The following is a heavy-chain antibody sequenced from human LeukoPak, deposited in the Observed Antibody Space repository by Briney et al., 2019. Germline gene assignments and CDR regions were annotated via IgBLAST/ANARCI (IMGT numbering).Heavy chain of an antibody. Sequence: GGSLRLSCAASGFTFSSYAMHWVRQAPGKGLEWVAVISYDGSNKYYADSVKGRFTISRDNSKNTLYLQMNSLRAEDTAVYYCAREISLEMAYPRAFDYWGQGTLVTVSS. CDR2: ISYDGSNK. J-gene: IGHJ4*02. CDR1: GFTFSSYA. D-gene: IGHD5-24*01. CDR3: AREISLEMAYPRAFDY. V-gene: IGHV3-30-3*01.